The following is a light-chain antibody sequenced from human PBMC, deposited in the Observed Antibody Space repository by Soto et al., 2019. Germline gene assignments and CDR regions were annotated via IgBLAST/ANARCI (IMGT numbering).Light chain of an antibody. CDR2: GAS. J-gene: IGKJ1*01. CDR1: QSVNSN. CDR3: QQYNNLLGT. V-gene: IGKV3-15*01. Sequence: EIVMTQSPATVSVSPGERATLSCRASQSVNSNLVWYQQKPGQAPRLLIYGASTRATGIPARFSGSGSGTEFTLTISSLHSEDFAVYYCQQYNNLLGTFGQGTKVDIK.